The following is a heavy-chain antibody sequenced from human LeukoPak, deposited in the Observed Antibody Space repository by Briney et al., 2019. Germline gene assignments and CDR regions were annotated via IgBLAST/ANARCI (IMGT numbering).Heavy chain of an antibody. D-gene: IGHD3-22*01. CDR2: IYSPGGT. J-gene: IGHJ3*02. CDR3: ARAPYSADSSATPPAFDI. Sequence: GGSLRLSCAASGFTVSRHYMSWVRQAPAKGLEWVSIIYSPGGTYYADSVKGRFTISRDNSKNTIYLQMNSLRVEDTAVYYCARAPYSADSSATPPAFDIWGQGTMVTVSS. CDR1: GFTVSRHY. V-gene: IGHV3-53*01.